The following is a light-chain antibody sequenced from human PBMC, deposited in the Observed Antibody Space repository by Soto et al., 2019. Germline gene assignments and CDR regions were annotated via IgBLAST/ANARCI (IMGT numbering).Light chain of an antibody. Sequence: DIQMTQSPSSLSAAGGERVTITCRASQSISSYLNWYQQKPGKAPKLLIYAASSLQSGVPSRFSGSGSGTDFTLTISSLQPEDFATYYCQQSYSTPRSLGQGTRLEIK. CDR2: AAS. CDR1: QSISSY. V-gene: IGKV1-39*01. CDR3: QQSYSTPRS. J-gene: IGKJ5*01.